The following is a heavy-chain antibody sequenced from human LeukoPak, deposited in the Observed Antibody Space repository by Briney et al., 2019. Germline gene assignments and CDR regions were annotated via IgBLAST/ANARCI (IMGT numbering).Heavy chain of an antibody. CDR3: ASGPGSSGWIQSIFDY. Sequence: GGSLRLSCAASGFTFSSYSMNWVRQAPGKGLEWLSSISSSSSYIYYADSVKGRFTISRDNAKNSLYLQMNSLRAEDTAVYCWASGPGSSGWIQSIFDYGGQGTLFPVPS. D-gene: IGHD6-19*01. J-gene: IGHJ4*02. V-gene: IGHV3-21*01. CDR2: ISSSSSYI. CDR1: GFTFSSYS.